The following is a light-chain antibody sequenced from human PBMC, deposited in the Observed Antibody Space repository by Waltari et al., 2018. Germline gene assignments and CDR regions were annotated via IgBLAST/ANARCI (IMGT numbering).Light chain of an antibody. Sequence: EIGLTQSPGTLSLSPGERATLSCRASQSVSSSYLAWYQQKPAQAPRLLIYGASSRATGIPDRFSGSGSGTDFTLTISRLEPEDFAVYYCQQYGSSPFTFGPGTKVDIK. CDR3: QQYGSSPFT. CDR1: QSVSSSY. J-gene: IGKJ3*01. V-gene: IGKV3-20*01. CDR2: GAS.